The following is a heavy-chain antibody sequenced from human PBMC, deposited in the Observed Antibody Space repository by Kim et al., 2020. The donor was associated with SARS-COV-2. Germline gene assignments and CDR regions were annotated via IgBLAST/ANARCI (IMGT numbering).Heavy chain of an antibody. V-gene: IGHV3-7*03. D-gene: IGHD6-19*01. CDR3: ARVRGSSGWYRHLDV. Sequence: DSVKGRFTISGDNAKNSLYLQMNGLRAEDTAVYYCARVRGSSGWYRHLDVWGQGTTVTVSS. J-gene: IGHJ6*02.